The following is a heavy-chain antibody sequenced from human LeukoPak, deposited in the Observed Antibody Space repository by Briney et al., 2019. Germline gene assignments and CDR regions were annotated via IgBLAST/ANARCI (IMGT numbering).Heavy chain of an antibody. J-gene: IGHJ4*02. Sequence: ASVKVSCKASGYTFTGYYMHWVRQAPGHGLEWMGWINPNSGGTNYAQKFQGRVTMTRDTSISTAYMELSRLRSDDTAVYYCARVPRIAAAGSYFDYWGQGTLVTVSS. D-gene: IGHD6-13*01. CDR2: INPNSGGT. CDR1: GYTFTGYY. CDR3: ARVPRIAAAGSYFDY. V-gene: IGHV1-2*02.